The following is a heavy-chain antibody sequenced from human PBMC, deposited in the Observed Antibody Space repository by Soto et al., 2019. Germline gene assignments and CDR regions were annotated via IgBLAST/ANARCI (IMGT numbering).Heavy chain of an antibody. J-gene: IGHJ4*02. V-gene: IGHV6-1*01. Sequence: QTLSLTCAISGGNVSSNSAAWNWIRQSPSRGLEWLGRTYYRSKWYNDYAVSVKSRVTINPDTSKNQFSLQLNSVTPEDTAVYYCAREDIVATSLDYWGQGTLVTVSS. CDR3: AREDIVATSLDY. CDR2: TYYRSKWYN. CDR1: GGNVSSNSAA. D-gene: IGHD5-12*01.